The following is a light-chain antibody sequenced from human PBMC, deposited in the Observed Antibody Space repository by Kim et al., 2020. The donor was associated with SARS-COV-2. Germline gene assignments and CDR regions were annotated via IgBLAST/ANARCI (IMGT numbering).Light chain of an antibody. Sequence: SPGESATLSCRASQSVSSNSLAWYQQKPGQAPRLLIYGASSRATAIPDRFSGSGSGTDFTLTISRLEPEDCAVYYCQQYGSSPWTFGQGTKVDIK. CDR3: QQYGSSPWT. CDR1: QSVSSNS. V-gene: IGKV3-20*01. CDR2: GAS. J-gene: IGKJ1*01.